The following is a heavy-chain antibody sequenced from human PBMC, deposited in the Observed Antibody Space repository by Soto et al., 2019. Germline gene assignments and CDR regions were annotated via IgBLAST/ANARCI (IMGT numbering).Heavy chain of an antibody. CDR2: IYSGGST. V-gene: IGHV3-53*01. CDR1: GFTFSSND. J-gene: IGHJ3*01. D-gene: IGHD3-22*01. CDR3: ATRPLLPGAP. Sequence: EVQLVESGGGLIQPGGSLRLSCAASGFTFSSNDMNWVRQAPGKGLEWVSLIYSGGSTYYADSVKGRFTIYRDNSKNTLYLQRSCLRAEYTAVYYCATRPLLPGAPWGQGTMVTVSS.